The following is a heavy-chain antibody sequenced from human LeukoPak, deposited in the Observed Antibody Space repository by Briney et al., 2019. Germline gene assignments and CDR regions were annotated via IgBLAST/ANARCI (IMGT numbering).Heavy chain of an antibody. D-gene: IGHD2-2*01. V-gene: IGHV3-74*01. CDR1: GFTFSSYW. CDR2: INSDGSST. CDR3: ARVLRVCSSTSCYGMDV. Sequence: PGGSLRLSCAASGFTFSSYWMYWVRQAPGKGLVWVSRINSDGSSTSYADSVKGRFTISRDNAKNTLYLQMNSLRAEDTAVYYCARVLRVCSSTSCYGMDVWGQGTTVTVPS. J-gene: IGHJ6*02.